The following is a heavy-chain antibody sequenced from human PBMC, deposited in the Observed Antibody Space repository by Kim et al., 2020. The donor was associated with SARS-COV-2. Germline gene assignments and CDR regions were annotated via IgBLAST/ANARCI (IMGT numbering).Heavy chain of an antibody. J-gene: IGHJ6*02. CDR3: ASRVSSSRSGGYYGMDV. V-gene: IGHV1-69*13. Sequence: SVKVSCKASGGTFSSYAISWVRQAPGQGLEWMGGIIPIFGTANYAQKFQGRVTIPADESTSTAYMELSSLRSEDTAVYDCASRVSSSRSGGYYGMDVWGHGTTVTVSS. D-gene: IGHD6-13*01. CDR2: IIPIFGTA. CDR1: GGTFSSYA.